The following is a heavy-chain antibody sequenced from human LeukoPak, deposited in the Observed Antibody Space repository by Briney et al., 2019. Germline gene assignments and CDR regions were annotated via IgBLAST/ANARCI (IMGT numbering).Heavy chain of an antibody. V-gene: IGHV3-23*01. CDR3: AKCPPTRFGELISAAFDI. D-gene: IGHD3-10*01. CDR2: ISGSGGST. J-gene: IGHJ3*02. CDR1: GFTFSSYA. Sequence: PGGSLRLSCAAPGFTFSSYAMSWARQAPGKGLEWVSAISGSGGSTYYADSVKGRFTISRDNSKNTLYLQMNSLRAEDTAVYYCAKCPPTRFGELISAAFDIWGQGTMVTVSS.